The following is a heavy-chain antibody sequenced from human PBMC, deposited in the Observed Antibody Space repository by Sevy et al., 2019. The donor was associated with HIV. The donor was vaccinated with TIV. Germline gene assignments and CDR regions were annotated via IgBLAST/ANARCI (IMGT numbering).Heavy chain of an antibody. CDR1: GFTFSDPW. CDR3: TTHPSLSSASMVVAEGGMDV. Sequence: GGSLRLSCLASGFTFSDPWMSWVRQAPGKGLEWVGRIKSKADGGTTDYAAPVKGRFTISRDDSKNTLYLQMESLQTEDTAVYYCTTHPSLSSASMVVAEGGMDVWGQGTTVTVSS. D-gene: IGHD2-15*01. V-gene: IGHV3-15*01. CDR2: IKSKADGGTT. J-gene: IGHJ6*02.